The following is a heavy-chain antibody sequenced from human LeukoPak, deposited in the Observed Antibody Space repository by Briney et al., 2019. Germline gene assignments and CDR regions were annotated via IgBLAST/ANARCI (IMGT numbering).Heavy chain of an antibody. Sequence: SGGSLSLSCAASGFTLSRYQMSWVRQAPGKGLEWVANIKADGTEKFYVDSVMGRFAISRDNAKNSLFLQVNSLRAEDTAVDYCARDWAGSGLIFDYWGQGALVTVSS. CDR1: GFTLSRYQ. J-gene: IGHJ4*02. D-gene: IGHD3-10*01. CDR2: IKADGTEK. CDR3: ARDWAGSGLIFDY. V-gene: IGHV3-7*01.